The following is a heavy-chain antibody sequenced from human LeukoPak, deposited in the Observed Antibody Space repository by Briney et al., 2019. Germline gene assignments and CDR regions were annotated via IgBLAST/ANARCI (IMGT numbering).Heavy chain of an antibody. CDR1: GFTFSSYA. Sequence: GGSLRLSCAASGFTFSSYAMHWVRQAPGKGLEWVAVISYDGSNKYYADSVKGRFTISRDNSKNTLYLQMNSLRAEDTAVYYCARVDIAFDYWGQGTLVTVSS. D-gene: IGHD5-12*01. V-gene: IGHV3-30-3*01. J-gene: IGHJ4*02. CDR2: ISYDGSNK. CDR3: ARVDIAFDY.